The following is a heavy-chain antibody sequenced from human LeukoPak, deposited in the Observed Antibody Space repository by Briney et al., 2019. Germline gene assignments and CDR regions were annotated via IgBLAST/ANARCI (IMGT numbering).Heavy chain of an antibody. CDR3: AREMGYGSGSYPFGY. CDR2: IYYSGST. D-gene: IGHD3-10*01. CDR1: GGSISSYY. Sequence: SETLSLTCTVSGGSISSYYWSWIRQPPGKGLEWIGYIYYSGSTNYNPSLKSRVTISVDTSKNQFSLKLSSVTAADTAVYYCAREMGYGSGSYPFGYWGQGTLVTVSS. V-gene: IGHV4-59*01. J-gene: IGHJ4*02.